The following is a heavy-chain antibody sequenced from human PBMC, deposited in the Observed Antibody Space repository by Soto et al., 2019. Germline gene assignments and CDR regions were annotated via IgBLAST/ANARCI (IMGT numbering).Heavy chain of an antibody. CDR2: MYYSVRT. CDR1: GASISSSNSY. D-gene: IGHD4-17*01. CDR3: GRHGNTVTTGYYYGMDV. Sequence: PSQTLSLTCTVSGASISSSNSYCGWIRQPPGRGLEWIGTMYYSVRTYYNPSLKSRVTTSVDTSKNQFSLKLSAVTATDTAVYYCGRHGNTVTTGYYYGMDVCGQGTKVTVSS. J-gene: IGHJ6*02. V-gene: IGHV4-39*01.